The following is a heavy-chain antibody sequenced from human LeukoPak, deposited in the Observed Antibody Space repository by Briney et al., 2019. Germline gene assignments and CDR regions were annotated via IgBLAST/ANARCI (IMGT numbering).Heavy chain of an antibody. V-gene: IGHV4-34*01. CDR1: GGSFSGYY. Sequence: SETLSLTCAVYGGSFSGYYWSWIRQPPGKGLEWIGEINHSGSTNYNPSLKNRVTISVDMSKNQFSLKLSSVTAADTAVYYCARGPPAKPGTGYYYGMDVWGQGTTVTVSS. J-gene: IGHJ6*02. D-gene: IGHD2-2*01. CDR2: INHSGST. CDR3: ARGPPAKPGTGYYYGMDV.